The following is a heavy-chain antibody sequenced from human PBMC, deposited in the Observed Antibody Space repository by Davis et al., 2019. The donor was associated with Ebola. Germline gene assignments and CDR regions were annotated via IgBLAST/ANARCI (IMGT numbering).Heavy chain of an antibody. CDR1: GFTFSYYW. CDR3: AREKYHGMDV. CDR2: ITDHGGST. V-gene: IGHV3-74*01. Sequence: PGGSLRLSCAASGFTFSYYWMHWVRLRPGKGLEWVSHITDHGGSTKYAEPVKGRFTISRDNAKDTLYLEMNNLRVEDTAVFYCAREKYHGMDVWGQGTTVTVSS. J-gene: IGHJ6*02.